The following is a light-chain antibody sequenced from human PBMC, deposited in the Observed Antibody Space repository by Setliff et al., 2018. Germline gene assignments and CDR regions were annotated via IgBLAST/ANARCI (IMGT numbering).Light chain of an antibody. V-gene: IGLV1-40*01. CDR3: SSYTSSSTYV. J-gene: IGLJ1*01. Sequence: QSALTQPPSVSGAPGQRVTISCTGSSSNIGAGYDVHWYQQLPGTAPKLLISRNTNRPSGVPDRFSASKSGTSASLAISGLQAEDEADYYCSSYTSSSTYVFGTGTKVTVL. CDR2: RNT. CDR1: SSNIGAGYD.